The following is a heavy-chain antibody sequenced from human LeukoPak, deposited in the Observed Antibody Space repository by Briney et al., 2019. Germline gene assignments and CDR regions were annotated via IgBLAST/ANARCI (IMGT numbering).Heavy chain of an antibody. Sequence: PSETLSLTCTVSGASITSSGYYWGWIRQPPGKGLEWIGTIYHSGSTYYNPSLKSRVTISVDTSKNQFSLRLSSVTAADTAVYYCARRPIWYCSGGSCYEMDGWFDPWGQGTLVTVSS. CDR1: GASITSSGYY. V-gene: IGHV4-39*07. CDR3: ARRPIWYCSGGSCYEMDGWFDP. CDR2: IYHSGST. D-gene: IGHD2-15*01. J-gene: IGHJ5*02.